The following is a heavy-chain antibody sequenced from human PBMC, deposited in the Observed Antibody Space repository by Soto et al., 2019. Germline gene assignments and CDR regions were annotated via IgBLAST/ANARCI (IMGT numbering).Heavy chain of an antibody. Sequence: GESLKISCAASGFTFSSYAMSWVRQAPGKGLEWVSAISGSGGSTYYADSVKGRFTISRDNSKNTLYLQMNSLRAEDTAVYYCAKYYPIVGATWGAFDIWGQGTMVTVSS. D-gene: IGHD1-26*01. J-gene: IGHJ3*02. CDR2: ISGSGGST. V-gene: IGHV3-23*01. CDR1: GFTFSSYA. CDR3: AKYYPIVGATWGAFDI.